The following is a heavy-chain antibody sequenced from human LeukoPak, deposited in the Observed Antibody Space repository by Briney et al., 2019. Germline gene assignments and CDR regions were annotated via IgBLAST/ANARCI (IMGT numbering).Heavy chain of an antibody. D-gene: IGHD2-2*01. CDR3: ARGLGYCSSTSCPLVKDY. CDR1: GFTVSSYS. J-gene: IGHJ4*02. CDR2: ISSSSYI. V-gene: IGHV3-21*01. Sequence: PGGSLRLSCAASGFTVSSYSMNWVRQAPGKGLEWVSSISSSSYIYYADSVKGRFTISRDNAKNSLYLQMNSLRAEDTAVYYCARGLGYCSSTSCPLVKDYWGQGTLVTVSS.